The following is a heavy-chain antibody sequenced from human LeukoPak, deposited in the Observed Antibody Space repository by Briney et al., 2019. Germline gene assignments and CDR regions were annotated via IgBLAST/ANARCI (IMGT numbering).Heavy chain of an antibody. CDR2: INPNSGGT. Sequence: ASVKVSCKASGYTFTGYYMHWVRQAPGQGLEWMGWINPNSGGTNYAQKFQGRVTMTRDTPISTAYMELSRLRSDDTAVYYCAREGPGHFTYYDILTPEGDAFDIWGQGTMVTVSS. V-gene: IGHV1-2*02. CDR3: AREGPGHFTYYDILTPEGDAFDI. D-gene: IGHD3-9*01. J-gene: IGHJ3*02. CDR1: GYTFTGYY.